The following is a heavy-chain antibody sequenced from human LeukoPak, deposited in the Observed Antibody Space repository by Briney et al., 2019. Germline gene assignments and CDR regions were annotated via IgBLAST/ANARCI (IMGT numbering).Heavy chain of an antibody. CDR2: INHSRST. J-gene: IGHJ4*02. CDR1: GGSFSGYY. D-gene: IGHD4-23*01. V-gene: IGHV4-34*01. Sequence: SETLSLTCAVYGGSFSGYYWSWIRQPPGKGLEWIGEINHSRSTNYNPSLKSRVTISVDTSKNQLSLKLSSVTAADTAVYYCARTPFDYGGNSGNYWGQGTLVTVSS. CDR3: ARTPFDYGGNSGNY.